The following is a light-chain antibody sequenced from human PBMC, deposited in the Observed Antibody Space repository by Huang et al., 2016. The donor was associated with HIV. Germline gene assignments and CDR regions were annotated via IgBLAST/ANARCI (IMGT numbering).Light chain of an antibody. CDR2: DAS. J-gene: IGKJ2*01. CDR1: QDISNY. Sequence: DIQMTQSPSSLSASVGERVSITCQASQDISNYLSWYQHKPGRSPKPLIFDASSLETGVPSRFSGSGSGTYFTVTIASLQPEDVATYYCQHYDDPYTFGQGTKLEIK. CDR3: QHYDDPYT. V-gene: IGKV1-33*01.